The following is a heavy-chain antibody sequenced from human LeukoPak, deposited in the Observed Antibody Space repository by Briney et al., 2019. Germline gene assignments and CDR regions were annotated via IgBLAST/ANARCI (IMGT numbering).Heavy chain of an antibody. CDR1: GFTFSDYY. CDR2: ISSSGSII. J-gene: IGHJ6*02. Sequence: GGSLRLSCAASGFTFSDYYMSWIRQAPGKGLEWVSYISSSGSIIYYADSVKGRFTISRDNAKNSLYLQMNSLRAEDTAVYYCARDRSVNTRPYYYYYGMDVWGQGTTVTVSS. D-gene: IGHD4-17*01. V-gene: IGHV3-11*01. CDR3: ARDRSVNTRPYYYYYGMDV.